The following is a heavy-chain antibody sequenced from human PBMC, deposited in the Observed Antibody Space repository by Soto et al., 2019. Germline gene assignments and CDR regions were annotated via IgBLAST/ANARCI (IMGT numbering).Heavy chain of an antibody. Sequence: TLSLTCAVSGGSISSGGYSWSCIRQPPGKGLEWIGYIYHSGSTYYNPSLKSRVTISVDRSKNQFSLKLSSVTAADTAVYYCARGLTYYYDSSGYYSEYYFDYWGQGTLVTVSS. CDR2: IYHSGST. V-gene: IGHV4-30-2*01. CDR3: ARGLTYYYDSSGYYSEYYFDY. D-gene: IGHD3-22*01. CDR1: GGSISSGGYS. J-gene: IGHJ4*02.